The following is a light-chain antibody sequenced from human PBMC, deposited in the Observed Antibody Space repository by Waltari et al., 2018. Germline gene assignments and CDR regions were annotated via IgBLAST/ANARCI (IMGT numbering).Light chain of an antibody. CDR1: SHNIGSNT. J-gene: IGLJ2*01. Sequence: QSVLTQPPSASGTPGQRVTISCSGSSHNIGSNTVNWYQQLPGTAPKLLIYTNNQRPSGVPDRFSGSKSGTSASLAISGLQSEDEADYYCAAWDDSLNVVLFGGGTKLTVL. V-gene: IGLV1-44*01. CDR3: AAWDDSLNVVL. CDR2: TNN.